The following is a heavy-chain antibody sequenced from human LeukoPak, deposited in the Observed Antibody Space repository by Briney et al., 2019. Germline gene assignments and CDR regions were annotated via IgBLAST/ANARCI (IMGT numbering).Heavy chain of an antibody. V-gene: IGHV4-61*02. CDR1: GGSISSGGYY. CDR3: ARDRGSGSGENYYYYMDV. D-gene: IGHD3-10*01. CDR2: IYTSGST. J-gene: IGHJ6*03. Sequence: PSQTLSLTCTVSGGSISSGGYYWSWIRQPAGKGLEWIGRIYTSGSTNYNPSLKSRVTMSVDTSKNQFSLKLSSVTAADTAVYYCARDRGSGSGENYYYYMDVWGKGTTVTVSS.